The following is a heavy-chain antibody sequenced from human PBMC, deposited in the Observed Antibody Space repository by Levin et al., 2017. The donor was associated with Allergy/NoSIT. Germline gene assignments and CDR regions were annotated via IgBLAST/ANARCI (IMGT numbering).Heavy chain of an antibody. Sequence: GESLKISCAASGFTFSSYGMHWVRQAPGKGLEWVAVIWYDGSNKYYADSVKGRFTISRDNSKNTLYLQMNSLRAEDTAVYYCARDRGGRGGPMDVWGQGTTVTVSS. V-gene: IGHV3-33*01. CDR2: IWYDGSNK. J-gene: IGHJ6*02. CDR1: GFTFSSYG. CDR3: ARDRGGRGGPMDV. D-gene: IGHD3-16*01.